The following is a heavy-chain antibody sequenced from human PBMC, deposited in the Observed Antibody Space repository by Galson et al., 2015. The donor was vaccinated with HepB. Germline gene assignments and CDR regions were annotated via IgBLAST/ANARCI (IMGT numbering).Heavy chain of an antibody. J-gene: IGHJ4*02. CDR3: ARDPYYDFWSGYYGMLDY. Sequence: SLRLSCAASGFTFSSYAMHWVRQAPGKGLEWVAVISYDGSNKYYADSVKGRFTISRDNSKNTLYLQMNSLRAEDTAVYYCARDPYYDFWSGYYGMLDYWGQGTLVTVSS. D-gene: IGHD3-3*01. CDR1: GFTFSSYA. CDR2: ISYDGSNK. V-gene: IGHV3-30-3*01.